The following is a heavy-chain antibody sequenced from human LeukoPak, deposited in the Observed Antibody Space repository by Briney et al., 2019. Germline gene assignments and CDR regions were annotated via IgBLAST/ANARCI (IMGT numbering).Heavy chain of an antibody. CDR3: ARHPRPWSGYYRRGFDY. V-gene: IGHV4-39*01. D-gene: IGHD3-3*01. CDR2: IYYSGST. Sequence: SETLSLTCAVYGGSFSGYYWGWIRQPPGKGLEWIGSIYYSGSTYYNPSLKSRVTISVDTSKNQFSLKLSSVTAADTAVYYCARHPRPWSGYYRRGFDYWGQGTLVTVSS. CDR1: GGSFSGYY. J-gene: IGHJ4*02.